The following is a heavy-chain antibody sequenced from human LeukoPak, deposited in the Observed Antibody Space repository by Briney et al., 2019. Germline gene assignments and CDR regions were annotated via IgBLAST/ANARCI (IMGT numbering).Heavy chain of an antibody. CDR1: GGSISSYY. D-gene: IGHD3-22*01. Sequence: SETLSLTCTVSGGSISSYYWSWIRQPPGKGLEWIGYIYYSGSTNYNPSLKSRVTISVDTSKNQFSLKLSSVTAADTAVCYCARHPVVVVITTRMAFDIWGQGTMVTVSS. CDR3: ARHPVVVVITTRMAFDI. CDR2: IYYSGST. V-gene: IGHV4-59*08. J-gene: IGHJ3*02.